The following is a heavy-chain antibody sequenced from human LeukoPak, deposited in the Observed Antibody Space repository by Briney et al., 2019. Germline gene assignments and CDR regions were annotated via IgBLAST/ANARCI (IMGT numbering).Heavy chain of an antibody. D-gene: IGHD6-13*01. CDR1: GDSISRYY. J-gene: IGHJ4*02. CDR2: MYTSGRT. V-gene: IGHV4-4*07. CDR3: ATYDQQLAFDN. Sequence: LSLTCTVSGDSISRYYWNWIQQPAGKGLEWIGRMYTSGRTNYNPSLKSRVTMSIDTSKKHFSLNLDSVTAADTAVYYCATYDQQLAFDNWGQGSLVTVSS.